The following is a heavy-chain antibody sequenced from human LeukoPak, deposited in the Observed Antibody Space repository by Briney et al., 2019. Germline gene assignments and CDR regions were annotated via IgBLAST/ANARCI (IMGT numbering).Heavy chain of an antibody. D-gene: IGHD3-10*01. CDR3: ARDSRFYGSGSTALDY. CDR2: IKQDGSEK. Sequence: GGSLRLSCAASGFTFSSYWMSWVRQAPGKGLEWVANIKQDGSEKYYVDSVKGRFTISRDNAKNSLYLQMNSLRAEDTAVYYCARDSRFYGSGSTALDYWGQGTLVTVSS. J-gene: IGHJ4*02. V-gene: IGHV3-7*01. CDR1: GFTFSSYW.